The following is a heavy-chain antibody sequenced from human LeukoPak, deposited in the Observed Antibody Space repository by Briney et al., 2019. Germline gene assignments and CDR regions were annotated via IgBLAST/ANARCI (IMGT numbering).Heavy chain of an antibody. D-gene: IGHD6-6*01. CDR3: ARGVSSSSHY. CDR2: INHSGST. Sequence: SETLSLTCAVYGGSFSGYYWSWIRQPPGKGLEWIGEINHSGSTNYNPSLKSRVTISVGTSKNQFSLKLSSVTAADTAVYYCARGVSSSSHYWGQGTLVTVSS. J-gene: IGHJ4*02. V-gene: IGHV4-34*01. CDR1: GGSFSGYY.